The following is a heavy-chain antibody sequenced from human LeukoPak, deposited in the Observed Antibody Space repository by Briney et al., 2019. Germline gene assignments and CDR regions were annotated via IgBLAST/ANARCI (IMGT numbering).Heavy chain of an antibody. CDR3: ARRSCGSASCRAFDI. J-gene: IGHJ3*02. Sequence: GGSLRLSCAASGFTFSDYFMSWIRQSPGKGLEWVSYISITGTTMYYGDSVKGRFTISRDNANSSLYLQMNSLRAEDTAVYYCARRSCGSASCRAFDIWGQGTMVTVSS. V-gene: IGHV3-11*01. D-gene: IGHD2-2*01. CDR2: ISITGTTM. CDR1: GFTFSDYF.